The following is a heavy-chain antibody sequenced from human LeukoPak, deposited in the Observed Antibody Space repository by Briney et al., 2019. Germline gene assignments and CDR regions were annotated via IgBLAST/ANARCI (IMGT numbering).Heavy chain of an antibody. J-gene: IGHJ3*02. Sequence: SETLSPTCTVSGISLSSSSYYWGWTRHPPGTGLDFICSIYYSGSNYYNPSLKSRVTISVDTSKNQFSLKLSSVTAADTAVYYCARHQWVPAFDIWGQGTMVTVSS. CDR3: ARHQWVPAFDI. D-gene: IGHD1-26*01. V-gene: IGHV4-39*01. CDR1: GISLSSSSYY. CDR2: IYYSGSN.